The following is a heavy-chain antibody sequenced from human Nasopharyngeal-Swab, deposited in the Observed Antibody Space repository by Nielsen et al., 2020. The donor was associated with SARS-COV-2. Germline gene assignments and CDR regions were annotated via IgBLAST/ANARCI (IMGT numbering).Heavy chain of an antibody. J-gene: IGHJ4*02. Sequence: GGSLRLPCEASGFTFSDYGMSWVRQAPGKGLQWVSAISGSGRTTFYADSVKGRFTISRDNSKNTMYLQMNSLRDEDTAIYYCAKGFILENFDFWGQGALVTVSS. CDR1: GFTFSDYG. V-gene: IGHV3-23*01. CDR3: AKGFILENFDF. CDR2: ISGSGRTT.